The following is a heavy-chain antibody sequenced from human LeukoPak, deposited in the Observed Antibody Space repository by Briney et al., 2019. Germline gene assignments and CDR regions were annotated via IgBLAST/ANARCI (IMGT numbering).Heavy chain of an antibody. V-gene: IGHV4-59*01. Sequence: PSETLSLTCTVSGGSISSYYWSWIRQPPGKGLEWIGYIYYSGSTNYNPSLKSRVTISVDTSKNQFSLKLSSVTAADTAVYYCARISGPELLWFGEPSVFFDYWGQGTLVTVSS. J-gene: IGHJ4*02. CDR2: IYYSGST. CDR1: GGSISSYY. D-gene: IGHD3-10*01. CDR3: ARISGPELLWFGEPSVFFDY.